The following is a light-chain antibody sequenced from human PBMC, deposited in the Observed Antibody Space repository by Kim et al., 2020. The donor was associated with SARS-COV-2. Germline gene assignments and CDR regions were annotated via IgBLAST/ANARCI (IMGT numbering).Light chain of an antibody. CDR2: DTS. V-gene: IGKV3D-15*01. J-gene: IGKJ2*01. CDR1: QSVSSN. Sequence: EIVMTQSPVTLSVSPGERATLSCRASQSVSSNLGWYEKKPGQAPRLLIYDTSTRATGIPARFSGSGSGTEFSLTISSLQSEDFAVYYCQQYADWPLTFGQGTKLE. CDR3: QQYADWPLT.